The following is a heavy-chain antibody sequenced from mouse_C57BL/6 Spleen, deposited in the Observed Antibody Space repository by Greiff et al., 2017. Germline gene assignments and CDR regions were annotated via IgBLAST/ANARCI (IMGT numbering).Heavy chain of an antibody. CDR2: INPNNGGT. D-gene: IGHD2-1*01. CDR3: ARRGNYYEGFAY. CDR1: GYTFTDYH. J-gene: IGHJ3*01. V-gene: IGHV1-26*01. Sequence: EVQLQQSGPELVKPGASVKISCKASGYTFTDYHMNWVKQSHGKSLEWIGDINPNNGGTSYNQKFKGKATLTVDKSSSTAYMELRSLTSEDSAVYYCARRGNYYEGFAYWGQGTLVTVSA.